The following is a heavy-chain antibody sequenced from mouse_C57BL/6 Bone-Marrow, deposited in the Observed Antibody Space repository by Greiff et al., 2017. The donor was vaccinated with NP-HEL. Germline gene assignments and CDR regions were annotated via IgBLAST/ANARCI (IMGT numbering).Heavy chain of an antibody. CDR3: ARWSRGCAY. D-gene: IGHD3-1*01. CDR2: INPGSGGT. J-gene: IGHJ3*01. Sequence: QVQLKESGAELVRPGTSVKVSCKASGYAFTNYLIEWVKQRPGQGLEWIGVINPGSGGTNYNEKFKGKATLTADKSSSTAYMQLSSLTSEDSAVYFCARWSRGCAYWGQGTLVTVSA. V-gene: IGHV1-54*01. CDR1: GYAFTNYL.